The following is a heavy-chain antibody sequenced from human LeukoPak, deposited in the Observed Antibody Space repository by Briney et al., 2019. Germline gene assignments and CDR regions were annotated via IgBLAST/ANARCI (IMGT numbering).Heavy chain of an antibody. V-gene: IGHV1-69*06. D-gene: IGHD3-10*01. CDR3: ARGNGRWDYGSGRYKDYMDV. Sequence: SVRVSCKASRGTFSSYAISRVRQAPGHGLEWMGGIIPIFGTANYAQKFQGRVTISADKSTSTAYMERSSLRSEDTAVYYCARGNGRWDYGSGRYKDYMDVWGKGTTVTISS. CDR1: RGTFSSYA. CDR2: IIPIFGTA. J-gene: IGHJ6*03.